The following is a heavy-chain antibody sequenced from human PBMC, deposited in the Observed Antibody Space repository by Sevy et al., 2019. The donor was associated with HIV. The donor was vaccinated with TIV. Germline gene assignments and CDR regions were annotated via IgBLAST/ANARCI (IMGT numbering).Heavy chain of an antibody. CDR1: GFTFSSYA. Sequence: GGSLRLSCAASGFTFSSYAMHWVRQAPGKGLEWVAVISYDGSNKYYADSVKGRFTISRDNSKNTLYLQMNSLRAEDTAVYHCARDVARKLVHRGMDVWGQGTTVTVSS. CDR3: ARDVARKLVHRGMDV. J-gene: IGHJ6*02. V-gene: IGHV3-30-3*01. D-gene: IGHD6-13*01. CDR2: ISYDGSNK.